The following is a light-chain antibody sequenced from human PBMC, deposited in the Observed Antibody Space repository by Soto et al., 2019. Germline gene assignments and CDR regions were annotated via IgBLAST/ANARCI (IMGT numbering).Light chain of an antibody. J-gene: IGKJ4*01. Sequence: EIVLTQSPGTLSLSPGERATLSCRASQSVSSSYLAWYQQKPGQAPRLLIYGASSRPTGIPDRFSGSGSGTEFTLTISSLQSEDCAIYYCQQYHTWPITFGGGTKVDIK. CDR2: GAS. CDR3: QQYHTWPIT. V-gene: IGKV3-20*01. CDR1: QSVSSSY.